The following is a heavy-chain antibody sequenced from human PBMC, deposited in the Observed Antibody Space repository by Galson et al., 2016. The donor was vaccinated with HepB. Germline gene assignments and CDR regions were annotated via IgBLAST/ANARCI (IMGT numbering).Heavy chain of an antibody. Sequence: SLRLSCAASGFTFGAFALTWVRQAPGKGLEWVSGISGSHNAYYADSVKGRFTVSRDNLRNTLYLQMNTLTVEDTAVYSCAKVDCGDCLTGFGPWGQGTLVSVSS. CDR3: AKVDCGDCLTGFGP. J-gene: IGHJ5*02. D-gene: IGHD2-21*02. CDR1: GFTFGAFA. V-gene: IGHV3-23*01. CDR2: ISGSHNA.